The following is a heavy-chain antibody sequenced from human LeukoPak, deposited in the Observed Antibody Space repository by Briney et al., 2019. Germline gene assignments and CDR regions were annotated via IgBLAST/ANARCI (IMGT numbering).Heavy chain of an antibody. CDR1: GYTFTTYY. J-gene: IGHJ4*02. D-gene: IGHD3-10*01. CDR2: INPISGDT. CDR3: LRWEGIWLGDGTDD. V-gene: IGHV1-2*06. Sequence: ASVKVSCKASGYTFTTYYMHWVRQAPGQGLEWMGRINPISGDTNFAQKFQARVTMTRDTSINTVYMQLIRVSTAVTAGEHCLRWEGIWLGDGTDDWGQGSLVTVSS.